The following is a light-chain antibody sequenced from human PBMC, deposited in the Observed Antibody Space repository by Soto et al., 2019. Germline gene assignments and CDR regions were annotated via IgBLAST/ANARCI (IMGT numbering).Light chain of an antibody. CDR3: CSFGQGATVV. Sequence: QSALTQPASVSGSPGQSITISCTGISSDVGSYNLVSWYQHHPGKGPKLMIYDGSNRPSGVSNRFSGSKSGSTASLTISGLQAEDEADYYCCSFGQGATVVFGGGTQLTVL. CDR1: SSDVGSYNL. J-gene: IGLJ2*01. V-gene: IGLV2-23*01. CDR2: DGS.